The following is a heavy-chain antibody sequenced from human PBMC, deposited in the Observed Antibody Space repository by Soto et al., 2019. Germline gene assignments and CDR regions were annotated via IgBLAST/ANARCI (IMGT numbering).Heavy chain of an antibody. CDR2: ISSSSSTI. Sequence: GSLMLSCAASGLTFSDYYMSWIRQAPGKGLEWVSYISSSSSTIYYADSVKGRFTISRDNAKNSLYLQMNSLRAEDTAVYYCAKDRSVTWFDYYYYGMDVWGQGTTVTVSS. V-gene: IGHV3-11*01. CDR3: AKDRSVTWFDYYYYGMDV. J-gene: IGHJ6*02. D-gene: IGHD4-17*01. CDR1: GLTFSDYY.